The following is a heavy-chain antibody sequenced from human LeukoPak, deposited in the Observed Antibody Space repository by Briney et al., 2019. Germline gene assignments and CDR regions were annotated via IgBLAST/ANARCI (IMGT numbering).Heavy chain of an antibody. D-gene: IGHD3-10*01. CDR1: GGSISSNSYY. J-gene: IGHJ6*03. CDR3: ARVSRITMVRGVSRSYYYYYMDV. V-gene: IGHV4-39*07. Sequence: SETLSPTCTVSGGSISSNSYYWGWIRQPPGKGLKWIGSIYYSGSTYYNPPLKSRVTISVDTSKNQFSLKLSSVTAADTAVYYCARVSRITMVRGVSRSYYYYYMDVWGKGTTVTVSS. CDR2: IYYSGST.